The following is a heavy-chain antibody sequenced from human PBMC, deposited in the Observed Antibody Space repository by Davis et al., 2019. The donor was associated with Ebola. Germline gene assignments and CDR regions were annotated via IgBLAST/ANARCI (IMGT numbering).Heavy chain of an antibody. J-gene: IGHJ6*02. CDR3: ARGELLSFFYYYYGMDV. CDR1: GGTFSSYA. CDR2: IIPIFGTA. Sequence: SVKVSCKASGGTFSSYAISWVRQAPGQGLEWMGGIIPIFGTANYVQKFQGRVTITADESTSTAYMELSSLKSEDTAVYYCARGELLSFFYYYYGMDVWGQGTTVTVSS. D-gene: IGHD1-26*01. V-gene: IGHV1-69*13.